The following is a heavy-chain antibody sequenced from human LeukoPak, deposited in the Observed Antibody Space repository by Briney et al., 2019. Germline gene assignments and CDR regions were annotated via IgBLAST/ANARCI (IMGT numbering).Heavy chain of an antibody. D-gene: IGHD3-22*01. V-gene: IGHV3-66*02. CDR2: IYSGGST. CDR1: GFTVSSNY. Sequence: GGSLRLSCAASGFTVSSNYMSWVRQAPGKGLEWVSVIYSGGSTYYADSVKGRFTISRDNSKNTLYLQMNSLRAEDTAVYYCARPRGGYYDSSGLDAIDIWGQGTTVTVSS. J-gene: IGHJ3*02. CDR3: ARPRGGYYDSSGLDAIDI.